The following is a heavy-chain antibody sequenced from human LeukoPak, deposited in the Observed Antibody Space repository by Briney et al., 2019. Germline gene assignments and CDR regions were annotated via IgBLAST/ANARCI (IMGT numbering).Heavy chain of an antibody. CDR1: GYTFTGYY. CDR3: ARGPLGYCSSTSCPNPWDYYYYYVDV. J-gene: IGHJ6*03. Sequence: ASVKVSCKASGYTFTGYYMHWVRQAPGQGLEWMGWINPNSGGTNYAQKFQGRVTMTRDTSISTAYMELSRLRSDDTAVYYCARGPLGYCSSTSCPNPWDYYYYYVDVWGKGTTVTVSS. D-gene: IGHD2-2*01. CDR2: INPNSGGT. V-gene: IGHV1-2*02.